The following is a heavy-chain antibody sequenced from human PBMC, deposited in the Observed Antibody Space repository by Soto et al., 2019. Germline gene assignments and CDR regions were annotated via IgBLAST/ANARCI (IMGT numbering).Heavy chain of an antibody. J-gene: IGHJ6*02. CDR2: IDPADSEA. CDR1: GYSFITYW. Sequence: GESLKISCKGSGYSFITYWIAWVRQKPGKGLEWMGIIDPADSEAKYSPSFQGQVTISADKSINTAYLQWSSLKASDTAMYYCARLGQGGYVQGMDVWGQGTTVTVSS. V-gene: IGHV5-51*01. D-gene: IGHD5-12*01. CDR3: ARLGQGGYVQGMDV.